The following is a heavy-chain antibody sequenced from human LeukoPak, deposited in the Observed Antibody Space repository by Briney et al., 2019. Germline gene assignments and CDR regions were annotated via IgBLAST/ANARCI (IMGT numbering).Heavy chain of an antibody. J-gene: IGHJ4*02. CDR3: ARSEQFFDLAQFDY. Sequence: GGSLRLSCAASGFTFSSYAMHWVRQAPGKGLEWAAVISCDGSNKYYADSVKGRFTISRDNSKNTLYLQMNSLRAEDTAVYYCARSEQFFDLAQFDYWGQGTLVTVSS. D-gene: IGHD3/OR15-3a*01. CDR2: ISCDGSNK. CDR1: GFTFSSYA. V-gene: IGHV3-30-3*01.